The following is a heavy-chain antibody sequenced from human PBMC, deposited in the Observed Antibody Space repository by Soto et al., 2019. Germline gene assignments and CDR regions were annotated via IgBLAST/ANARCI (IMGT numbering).Heavy chain of an antibody. Sequence: PGESLKISCKGSGYSFTSYWIGWVRQMPGKGLEWMGIIYPGDYDTRYSPSFQGQASISADNSISTAYLQWSSLKASGTAMYYCARRKEQRLVPGRSTFWFDPWGQGTLVTVSS. J-gene: IGHJ5*02. CDR3: ARRKEQRLVPGRSTFWFDP. CDR1: GYSFTSYW. V-gene: IGHV5-51*01. CDR2: IYPGDYDT. D-gene: IGHD6-13*01.